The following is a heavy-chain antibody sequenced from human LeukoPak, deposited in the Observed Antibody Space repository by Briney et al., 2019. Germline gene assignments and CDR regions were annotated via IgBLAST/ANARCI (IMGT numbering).Heavy chain of an antibody. V-gene: IGHV3-30*02. D-gene: IGHD3-3*01. J-gene: IGHJ6*03. CDR2: IRYDGSNK. CDR3: ARGITIFGVVPPVYYYYMDV. Sequence: GGSLRLSCAASGFTFSSYGMHWVRQAPGKGLEWVAFIRYDGSNKYYADSVKGRFTISRDNSKNTLYLQMNSLRAEDTAVYYCARGITIFGVVPPVYYYYMDVWGKGTTVTVS. CDR1: GFTFSSYG.